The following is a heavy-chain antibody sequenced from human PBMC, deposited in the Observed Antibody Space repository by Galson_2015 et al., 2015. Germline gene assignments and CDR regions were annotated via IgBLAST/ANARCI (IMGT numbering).Heavy chain of an antibody. J-gene: IGHJ6*02. Sequence: SVKVSCKASGYTFTGYYMHWVRQAPGQGLEWMGWMNPNSGNTGYAQKFQGRVTMTRNTSISTAYMELSSLRSEDTAVYYCARGRGSGWYGDDYYYGMDVWGQGTTVTVSS. CDR1: GYTFTGYY. CDR2: MNPNSGNT. CDR3: ARGRGSGWYGDDYYYGMDV. D-gene: IGHD6-19*01. V-gene: IGHV1-8*02.